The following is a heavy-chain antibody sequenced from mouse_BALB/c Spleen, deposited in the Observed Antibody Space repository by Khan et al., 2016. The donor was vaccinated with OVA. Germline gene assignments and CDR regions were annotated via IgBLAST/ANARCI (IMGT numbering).Heavy chain of an antibody. J-gene: IGHJ4*01. D-gene: IGHD2-10*01. CDR3: ARPPYLSYALAH. V-gene: IGHV9-3-1*01. CDR1: GYTFTNYG. Sequence: QLVQSGPELKKPGETVKISCKASGYTFTNYGMNWVKQSPGKTLKWMGWINTYTGEPTYADDFTGRFAFSLETSASTAYLQINNLQNEDTATYYCARPPYLSYALAHWGQGTSGTVSS. CDR2: INTYTGEP.